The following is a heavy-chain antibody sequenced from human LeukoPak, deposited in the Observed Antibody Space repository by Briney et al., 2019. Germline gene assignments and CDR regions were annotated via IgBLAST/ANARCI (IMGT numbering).Heavy chain of an antibody. CDR2: INSDGNET. CDR3: ARESVWSLDY. CDR1: GITFSGHY. Sequence: GGSLRLSCVASGITFSGHYMHWVRQVPGKGLVWVSRINSDGNETPYADSVKGRFTISRDNAKNTLFLQMNSLRAEDTAVYYCARESVWSLDYWGQGTLVTVSS. D-gene: IGHD2-21*01. V-gene: IGHV3-74*01. J-gene: IGHJ4*02.